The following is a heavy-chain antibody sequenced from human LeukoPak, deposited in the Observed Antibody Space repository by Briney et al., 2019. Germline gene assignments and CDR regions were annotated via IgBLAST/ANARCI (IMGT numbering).Heavy chain of an antibody. J-gene: IGHJ4*02. V-gene: IGHV3-21*04. CDR3: TGYCSGGSCYLRDY. CDR1: GFTFSSYS. CDR2: VSSSSSYI. D-gene: IGHD2-15*01. Sequence: PGGSLRLSCAASGFTFSSYSMNWVRQAPGKGLEWVSSVSSSSSYIYYADSVKGRFTISRDNAKNSLYLQMNSLRAEDTAVYYCTGYCSGGSCYLRDYWGQGTLVTVSS.